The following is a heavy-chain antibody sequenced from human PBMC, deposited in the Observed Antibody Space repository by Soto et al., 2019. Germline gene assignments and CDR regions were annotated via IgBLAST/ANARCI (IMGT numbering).Heavy chain of an antibody. CDR3: AKATIAARHSHSFDI. V-gene: IGHV3-9*01. CDR1: GFTFDDYA. J-gene: IGHJ3*02. Sequence: GGSLRLSCAASGFTFDDYAMHWVRQAPGKGLEWVSGISWNSGSIGYADSVKGRFTISRDNAKNSLYLQMNSLRAEDTALYYCAKATIAARHSHSFDIWGQGTMVTVSS. D-gene: IGHD6-6*01. CDR2: ISWNSGSI.